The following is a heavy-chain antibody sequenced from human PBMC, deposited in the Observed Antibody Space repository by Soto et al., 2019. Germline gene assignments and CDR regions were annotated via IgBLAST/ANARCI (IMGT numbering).Heavy chain of an antibody. V-gene: IGHV3-72*01. D-gene: IGHD2-21*01. CDR1: GFTFSDHY. Sequence: GGSLRLSCAASGFTFSDHYMDWVRQAPGKGLEWVGRTRNKANSYTTEYAASVKGRFTISRDDSKNSLYLQMNSLKTEDTAVCYCARESPLKVRTGFDYWGQGTLVTVSS. J-gene: IGHJ4*02. CDR2: TRNKANSYTT. CDR3: ARESPLKVRTGFDY.